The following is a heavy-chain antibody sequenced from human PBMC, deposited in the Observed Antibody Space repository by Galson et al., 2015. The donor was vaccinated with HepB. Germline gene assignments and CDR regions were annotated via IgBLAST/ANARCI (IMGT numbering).Heavy chain of an antibody. CDR1: GFTFSSYS. J-gene: IGHJ3*02. CDR2: ISSSSSYI. V-gene: IGHV3-21*01. CDR3: ARETEDTMIVSSFDI. Sequence: SLRLSCAASGFTFSSYSMNWVRQAPGKGLEWVSSISSSSSYIYYADSVKGRFTISRDNAKNSLYLQMNSLRAEDTAVYYCARETEDTMIVSSFDIWGQGTMVTVSS. D-gene: IGHD3-22*01.